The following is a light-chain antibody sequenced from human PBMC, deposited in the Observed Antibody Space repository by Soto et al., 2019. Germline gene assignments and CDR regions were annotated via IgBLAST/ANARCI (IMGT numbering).Light chain of an antibody. J-gene: IGKJ4*01. CDR2: DAS. CDR1: QSISSY. Sequence: DIQMTQSPSSLSASVGDRVTITCRASQSISSYLNWYQQKPGKAPKLLIYDASNLETGVPSRFSGSGSGTDFTFTISSLQPEDIATYYCQQYDNLSALTFGGGTKVEIK. CDR3: QQYDNLSALT. V-gene: IGKV1-33*01.